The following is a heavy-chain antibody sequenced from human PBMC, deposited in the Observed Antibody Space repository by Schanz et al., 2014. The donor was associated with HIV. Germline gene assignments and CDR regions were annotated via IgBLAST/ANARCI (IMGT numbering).Heavy chain of an antibody. CDR3: AQDRDVLTGYPGH. J-gene: IGHJ4*02. V-gene: IGHV3-30-3*01. Sequence: QVQLVESGGGVVQPGRSLRLSCAASEFKFRTFAMHWVRQAPGKGLEWVAVISYDGTDKYYADSVKGRFTISRDNSKNTLYLQMNSLRAEDTAVYYCAQDRDVLTGYPGHWGQGTLVTVSS. D-gene: IGHD3-9*01. CDR1: EFKFRTFA. CDR2: ISYDGTDK.